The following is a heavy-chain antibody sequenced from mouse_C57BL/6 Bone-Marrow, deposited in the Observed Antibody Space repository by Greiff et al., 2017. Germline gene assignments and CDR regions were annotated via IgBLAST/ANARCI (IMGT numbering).Heavy chain of an antibody. Sequence: EVKLMESGPGLVKPSQSLSLTCTVTGSSITSDYAWNWIRQFPGNKLEWMGYISYSGSTTYNPSLKSRISITRDTFKNQFFLHLISVTTEDTATYYCARYDGYYKNYAMDYWGQGTSVIVSS. CDR2: ISYSGST. V-gene: IGHV3-2*02. CDR1: GSSITSDYA. CDR3: ARYDGYYKNYAMDY. J-gene: IGHJ4*01. D-gene: IGHD2-3*01.